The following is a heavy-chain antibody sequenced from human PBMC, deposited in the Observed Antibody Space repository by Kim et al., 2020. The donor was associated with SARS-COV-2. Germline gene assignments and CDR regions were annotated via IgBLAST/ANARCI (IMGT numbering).Heavy chain of an antibody. D-gene: IGHD3-3*02. J-gene: IGHJ4*02. CDR3: ARGTFFEY. CDR2: THYTSKLYN. CDR1: GDSVSRYI. Sequence: SQTLSLTCAVSGDSVSRYIWTWIRQSPSRALEWLGRTHYTSKLYNDYAPSLKSRITIKPDTSKNQVSLQLNSVTPEDTAVYFCARGTFFEYWGQGTLVT. V-gene: IGHV6-1*01.